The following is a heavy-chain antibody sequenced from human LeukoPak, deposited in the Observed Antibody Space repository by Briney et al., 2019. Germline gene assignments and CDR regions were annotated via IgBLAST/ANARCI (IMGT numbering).Heavy chain of an antibody. Sequence: ASVKVSCKASGGTFGSYAISWVRQAPGQGLEWMGGIIPIFGTANYAQKFQGRVTITADESTSTAYMELSSLRSEDTAVYYCATDLRSRGGLREGDDAFDIWGQGTMVTVSS. D-gene: IGHD4-17*01. J-gene: IGHJ3*02. V-gene: IGHV1-69*01. CDR3: ATDLRSRGGLREGDDAFDI. CDR1: GGTFGSYA. CDR2: IIPIFGTA.